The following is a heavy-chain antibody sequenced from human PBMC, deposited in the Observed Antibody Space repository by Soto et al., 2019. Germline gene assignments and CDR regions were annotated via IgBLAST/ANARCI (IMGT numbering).Heavy chain of an antibody. V-gene: IGHV3-30-3*01. CDR3: ARPRQRYYDSSGYYSSYFDY. J-gene: IGHJ4*02. CDR1: GFTFSSYA. CDR2: ISYDGSNK. Sequence: GGSLRLSCAASGFTFSSYAMHWFRQAPGKGLEWVAVISYDGSNKYYADSVKGRFTISRDNSKNTLYLQMNSLRAEDTAVYYCARPRQRYYDSSGYYSSYFDYWGQGTLVTSPQ. D-gene: IGHD3-22*01.